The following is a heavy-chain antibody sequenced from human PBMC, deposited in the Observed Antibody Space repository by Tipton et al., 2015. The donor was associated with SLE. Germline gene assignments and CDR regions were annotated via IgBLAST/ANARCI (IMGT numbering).Heavy chain of an antibody. CDR3: ARAPLHGDYDY. J-gene: IGHJ4*02. CDR2: IYYSGST. CDR1: GGSISSGDYY. V-gene: IGHV4-30-4*01. Sequence: TLSLTCTVSGGSISSGDYYWSWIRQPPGKGLEWIGYIYYSGSTYYNPSLKSRVTISVGTSKNQFSLKLSSVTAADTAVYYCARAPLHGDYDYWGQGTLVTVSS. D-gene: IGHD4-17*01.